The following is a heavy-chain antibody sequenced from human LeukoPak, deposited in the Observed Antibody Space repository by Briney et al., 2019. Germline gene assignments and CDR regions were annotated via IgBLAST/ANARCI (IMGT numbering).Heavy chain of an antibody. CDR1: GVSISSSSW. J-gene: IGHJ5*02. CDR2: ISHRGGT. V-gene: IGHV4-4*02. Sequence: SETLSLTCAVSGVSISSSSWWSWGRQPPGKGLEWIGEISHRGGTNYNSSLQRRVTIAVDNSRNQFSLKLRAATAADTAVYYCARAGGWQQLRGCLDPWGQGTLVIVSS. CDR3: ARAGGWQQLRGCLDP. D-gene: IGHD5-24*01.